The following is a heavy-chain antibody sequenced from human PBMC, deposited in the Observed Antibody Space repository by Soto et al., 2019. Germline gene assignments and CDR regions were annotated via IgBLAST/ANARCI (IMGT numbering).Heavy chain of an antibody. Sequence: GASVKVSCKASGGTFSSYAISWVRQAPGQGLEWMGGIIPIFGTANYAQKFQGRVTITADESTSTAYMELSSLRSEDTAVYYCARVREGAYYYYYGMDVWGQGTTVTVYS. CDR3: ARVREGAYYYYYGMDV. V-gene: IGHV1-69*13. CDR1: GGTFSSYA. D-gene: IGHD3-22*01. J-gene: IGHJ6*02. CDR2: IIPIFGTA.